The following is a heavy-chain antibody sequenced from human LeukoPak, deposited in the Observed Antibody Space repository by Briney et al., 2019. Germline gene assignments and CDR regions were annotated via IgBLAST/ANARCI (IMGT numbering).Heavy chain of an antibody. CDR2: IYSSGST. J-gene: IGHJ4*02. D-gene: IGHD3-16*01. V-gene: IGHV4-4*07. Sequence: SETLSLTCTVSGGSISDYYWSWIQQPAGKGLEWIGRIYSSGSTNSHPALKSRVTMSVDTSKNQVSLILSSVTAADTAMYFCARENRYNSYALDYWGQGTLVTVSS. CDR3: ARENRYNSYALDY. CDR1: GGSISDYY.